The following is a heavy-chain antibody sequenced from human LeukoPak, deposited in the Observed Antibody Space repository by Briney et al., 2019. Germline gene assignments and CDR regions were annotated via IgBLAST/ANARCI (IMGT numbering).Heavy chain of an antibody. Sequence: GGSLRLSCAASGFTFSTYPMSWVRQAPGKGLDWVSTISDGGSDTHYADSVKGRFTISRDDSKNTLYLQMNSLRAEDTAAYYCAKALYGDYGRFDYWGQGTLVTVSS. V-gene: IGHV3-23*01. CDR1: GFTFSTYP. J-gene: IGHJ4*02. CDR2: ISDGGSDT. D-gene: IGHD4-17*01. CDR3: AKALYGDYGRFDY.